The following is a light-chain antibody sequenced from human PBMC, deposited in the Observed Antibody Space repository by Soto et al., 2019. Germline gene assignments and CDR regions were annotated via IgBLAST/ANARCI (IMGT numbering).Light chain of an antibody. Sequence: DIQVTQSPSTLSSSVGDRVTITCRASHPISTWLAWYQEKPGKAPKLLIYDASSLEGGVPSRFSGSGSGTEFTLTISRLEPDDFATYYCHQYNYYRPTFGQGTKVDIK. CDR1: HPISTW. CDR3: HQYNYYRPT. V-gene: IGKV1-5*01. CDR2: DAS. J-gene: IGKJ1*01.